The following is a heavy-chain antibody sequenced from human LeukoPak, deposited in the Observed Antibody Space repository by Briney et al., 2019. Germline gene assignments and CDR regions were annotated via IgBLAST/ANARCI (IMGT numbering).Heavy chain of an antibody. Sequence: GGSLRLSCAASGLTFRNYDMHWVRQAPGRGLEWVSALGIGGDTYYLDSVKGRFTISRENAQNSLYLQMNSLTDGDTAVYYCVRGGIRVSGIDAFDIWGQGTMVSVSS. V-gene: IGHV3-13*01. CDR3: VRGGIRVSGIDAFDI. CDR1: GLTFRNYD. D-gene: IGHD2-21*01. CDR2: LGIGGDT. J-gene: IGHJ3*02.